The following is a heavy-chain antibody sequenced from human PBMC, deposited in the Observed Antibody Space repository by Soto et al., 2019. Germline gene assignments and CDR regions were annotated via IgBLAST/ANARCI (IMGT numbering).Heavy chain of an antibody. Sequence: QVQLQQSGPGLVKPSQTLSLTCAISGDSVSSNSAAWNWIRQSPSRGLEWLGRTFYRSKWYNNYAVSVKSRITINPDTSKNQFSLHLNSVTPEDTAVYYCARAGDYDFWGTYTGQFMDVWGQGTTVTVSS. D-gene: IGHD3-3*01. V-gene: IGHV6-1*01. CDR1: GDSVSSNSAA. CDR2: TFYRSKWYN. CDR3: ARAGDYDFWGTYTGQFMDV. J-gene: IGHJ6*02.